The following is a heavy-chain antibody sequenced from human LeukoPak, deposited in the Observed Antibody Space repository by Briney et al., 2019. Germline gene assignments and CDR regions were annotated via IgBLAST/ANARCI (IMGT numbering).Heavy chain of an antibody. J-gene: IGHJ6*02. D-gene: IGHD1-14*01. Sequence: GGSLRLSCAASGFTFSSYAMSWVRQAPGKGLEWVSAISGSGGSTYYADSVKGRFTISRDNSKNTLNLQMNSLRAEDTAVYYCARGRRDRYYYYYGMDVWGQGTTVTVSS. CDR1: GFTFSSYA. CDR2: ISGSGGST. CDR3: ARGRRDRYYYYYGMDV. V-gene: IGHV3-23*01.